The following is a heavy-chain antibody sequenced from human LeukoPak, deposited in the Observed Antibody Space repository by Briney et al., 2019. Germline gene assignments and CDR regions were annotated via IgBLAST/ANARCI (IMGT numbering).Heavy chain of an antibody. CDR1: GGSISSGSYY. CDR2: IYSSGST. Sequence: SQTLSLTCTVSGGSISSGSYYWNWIRQPAGKGLEWIGRIYSSGSTNYNPSLKSRVTISVDTSKNHFSLKLRPVTAADTAVYYCAKDHYDSSGYPFDYWGQGTLVTVSS. V-gene: IGHV4-61*02. J-gene: IGHJ4*02. CDR3: AKDHYDSSGYPFDY. D-gene: IGHD3-22*01.